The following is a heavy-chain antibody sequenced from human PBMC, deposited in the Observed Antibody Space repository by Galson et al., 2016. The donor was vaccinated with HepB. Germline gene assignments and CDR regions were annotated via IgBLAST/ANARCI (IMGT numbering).Heavy chain of an antibody. V-gene: IGHV4-39*01. D-gene: IGHD3-10*01. CDR1: GDSVTSRFYY. CDR3: ARHFGYLTTGTNDAFDV. J-gene: IGHJ3*01. CDR2: SHSSGGT. Sequence: SETLSLTCTVSGDSVTSRFYYWGWIRQPPGKGLEWIGSSHSSGGTNYSPSLKSRVTISVDTSKDQFSLKVNSVTAADTAVYYCARHFGYLTTGTNDAFDVWGQGTMVTVSS.